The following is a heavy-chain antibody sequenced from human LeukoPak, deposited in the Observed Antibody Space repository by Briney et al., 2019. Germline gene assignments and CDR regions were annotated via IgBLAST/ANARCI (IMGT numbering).Heavy chain of an antibody. V-gene: IGHV3-21*01. D-gene: IGHD3-16*01. Sequence: GGSLRLSCAASGFTFYTYSMNWVRQAPGKGLEWVSSISSSGTYTYYADSVKGRFTISRDNAKNSLYLQMSSLTAEDTALYYCARDPVTSWGQGTLVTVSS. CDR2: ISSSGTYT. J-gene: IGHJ5*02. CDR3: ARDPVTS. CDR1: GFTFYTYS.